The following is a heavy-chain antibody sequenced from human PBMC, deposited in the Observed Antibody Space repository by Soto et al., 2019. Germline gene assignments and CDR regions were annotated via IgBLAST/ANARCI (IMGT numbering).Heavy chain of an antibody. CDR2: ISGSGGST. D-gene: IGHD3-9*01. Sequence: GGSLRLSCAASGFTFSSYAMSWVRQAPGKGLEWVSAISGSGGSTYYADSVKGRFTISRDNSKNTLYLQMNSLRAEDTAVYYCAKEIRYFDWLLALDYYGMDVWGQGTTVTVSS. V-gene: IGHV3-23*01. J-gene: IGHJ6*02. CDR1: GFTFSSYA. CDR3: AKEIRYFDWLLALDYYGMDV.